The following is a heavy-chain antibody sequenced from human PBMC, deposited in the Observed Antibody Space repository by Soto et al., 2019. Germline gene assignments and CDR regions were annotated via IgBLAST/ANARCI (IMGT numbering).Heavy chain of an antibody. V-gene: IGHV4-59*01. Sequence: QVQLQESGPGLVKSSETLSLTCTVSGGSMSGNYWSWIRQTPGKGLEWIGYIYYTGTTNYNASLKSRVTLSVDTSKNQFSLKLTSVTAAATAVYFCARGGWYVDYWGQGTLVTVSS. CDR1: GGSMSGNY. CDR3: ARGGWYVDY. CDR2: IYYTGTT. D-gene: IGHD6-19*01. J-gene: IGHJ4*02.